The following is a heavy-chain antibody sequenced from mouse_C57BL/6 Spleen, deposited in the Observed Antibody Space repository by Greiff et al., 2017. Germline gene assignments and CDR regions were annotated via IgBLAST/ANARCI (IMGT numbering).Heavy chain of an antibody. CDR1: GFTFSSYA. Sequence: EVHLVESGGGLVKPGGSLKLSCAASGFTFSSYAMSWVRQTPEKRLEWVATISDGGSYTYYPDNVKGRFTISRDNAKNNLYLQMSHLKSEDTAMYYCAVYYSNYFDYWGQGTTLTVSS. V-gene: IGHV5-4*01. CDR2: ISDGGSYT. J-gene: IGHJ2*01. D-gene: IGHD2-5*01. CDR3: AVYYSNYFDY.